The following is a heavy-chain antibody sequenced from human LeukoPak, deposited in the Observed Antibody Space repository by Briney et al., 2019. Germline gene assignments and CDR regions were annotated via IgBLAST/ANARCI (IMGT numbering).Heavy chain of an antibody. Sequence: SETLSLTCTVSGYSISSGYYWGWIRPPPGKGLEWIGSIYHSGSTYYNPSLKSRVTISVDTSKNQFSLKLSPVTAADTAVYYCASYPSGRLVWWFDPWGQGTLVTVSS. CDR2: IYHSGST. CDR3: ASYPSGRLVWWFDP. D-gene: IGHD6-19*01. CDR1: GYSISSGYY. V-gene: IGHV4-38-2*02. J-gene: IGHJ5*02.